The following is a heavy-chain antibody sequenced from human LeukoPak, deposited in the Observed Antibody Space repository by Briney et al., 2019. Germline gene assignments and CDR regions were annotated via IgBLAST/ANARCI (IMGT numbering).Heavy chain of an antibody. D-gene: IGHD5-24*01. V-gene: IGHV3-30*02. Sequence: PGGSLRLSCAASGFLFSSYGMHWVRQAPGKGLEWVTFIRSDGNNKYYADSVRGRFTISRDNAKNSLYLQMNSLRAEDTAVYYCARDDGTPLNNAFDIWGQGTMVTVSS. CDR2: IRSDGNNK. CDR3: ARDDGTPLNNAFDI. J-gene: IGHJ3*02. CDR1: GFLFSSYG.